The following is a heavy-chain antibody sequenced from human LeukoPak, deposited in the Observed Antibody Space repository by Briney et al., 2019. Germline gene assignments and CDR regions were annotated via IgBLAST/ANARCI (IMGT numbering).Heavy chain of an antibody. Sequence: GGSLRLSSAASGFTFSTYAMSWVRQAPGKGLEWVSAISGSGGSTYYADSVKGRFTISRDNSKNTLYLQMNSLRAEDTAVYYCAKDDYDSSGPNYFDYWGQGTLVTVSS. V-gene: IGHV3-23*01. CDR1: GFTFSTYA. D-gene: IGHD3-22*01. J-gene: IGHJ4*02. CDR3: AKDDYDSSGPNYFDY. CDR2: ISGSGGST.